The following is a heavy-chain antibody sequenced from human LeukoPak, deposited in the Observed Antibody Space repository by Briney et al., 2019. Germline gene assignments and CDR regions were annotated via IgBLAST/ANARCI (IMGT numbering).Heavy chain of an antibody. CDR3: AGAPGAPNYYYYYMDV. CDR2: ISSSSSYI. CDR1: GFTFNSYS. V-gene: IGHV3-21*01. Sequence: GGSLRLSCAASGFTFNSYSMNWVRQAPGKGLEWVSSISSSSSYIYYADSVKGRFTISRDNAKNSLYLQMNSLRAEDTAVYYCAGAPGAPNYYYYYMDVWGKGTTVTVSS. J-gene: IGHJ6*03.